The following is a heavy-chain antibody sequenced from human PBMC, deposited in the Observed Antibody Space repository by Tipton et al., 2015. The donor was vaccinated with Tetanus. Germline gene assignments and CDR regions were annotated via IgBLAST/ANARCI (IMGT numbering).Heavy chain of an antibody. V-gene: IGHV4-31*03. CDR1: GGSVSSGGYY. Sequence: TLSLTCTVSGGSVSSGGYYWSWIRQHPGKGLEWIGDIYSSGSTYYSPSLKSRLTISIDTSKNQFSLKLNSVTAADTAVYYCARDQARGARGWNFFDYRGQGSVVTVSS. CDR3: ARDQARGARGWNFFDY. J-gene: IGHJ4*02. CDR2: IYSSGST. D-gene: IGHD1-26*01.